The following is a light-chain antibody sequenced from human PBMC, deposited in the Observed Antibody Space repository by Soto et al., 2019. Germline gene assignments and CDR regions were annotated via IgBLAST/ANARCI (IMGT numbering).Light chain of an antibody. CDR3: LQYATSRRT. J-gene: IGKJ1*01. CDR1: QTVSSNY. V-gene: IGKV3-20*01. Sequence: DIVLTQSPGTLSLSPGERATLSCRANQTVSSNYLAWYQQKPGQTPRLLIYSASNKATVIPDRFRGSGSGTDFTLTITRLEPEDFGVYYCLQYATSRRTFGQGTRVDIK. CDR2: SAS.